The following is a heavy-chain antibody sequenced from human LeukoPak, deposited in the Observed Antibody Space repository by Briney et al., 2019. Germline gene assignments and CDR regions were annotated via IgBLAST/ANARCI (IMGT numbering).Heavy chain of an antibody. CDR1: GFIFSRYS. J-gene: IGHJ3*02. D-gene: IGHD3-16*01. CDR3: ARGLYYYGTDAFDI. V-gene: IGHV3-21*01. CDR2: ISASGNYI. Sequence: TGGSLRLSCAAPGFIFSRYSMNWVRQAPGGGLEWVSSISASGNYIYYADSVKGRSTISRDSAENSLYLQMNSLGAEDTAVYYCARGLYYYGTDAFDIWGQGTMVTVS.